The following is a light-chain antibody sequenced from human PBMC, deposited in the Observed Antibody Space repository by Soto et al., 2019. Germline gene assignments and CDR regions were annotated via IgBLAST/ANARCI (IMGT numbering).Light chain of an antibody. CDR1: QSVSSSY. CDR3: QQYGSSSWT. V-gene: IGKV3-20*01. J-gene: IGKJ1*01. CDR2: GAS. Sequence: EIVLTQSPGTLSLSPGERATLSCRASQSVSSSYLAWYQQKPGQAPRLLIYGASSRATGIPDRFSGSVSETDFTLTISRLEPEDFAVYYCQQYGSSSWTFGQGTKVEIK.